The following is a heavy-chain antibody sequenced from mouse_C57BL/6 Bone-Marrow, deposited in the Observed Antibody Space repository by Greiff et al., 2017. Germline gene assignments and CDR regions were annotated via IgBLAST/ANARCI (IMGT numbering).Heavy chain of an antibody. CDR3: ARRGYLLDE. D-gene: IGHD5-1*01. J-gene: IGHJ2*01. V-gene: IGHV14-2*01. Sequence: VQLQQSGAELVKPGASVKFSCTASGFNIKDYYMPWVKQRTEQGLEWLGRIDPEDGETKYAPKFQGTATITADTSSNTANLQLSNLTSEDTAVYYCARRGYLLDEWGKGTTLTVSS. CDR2: IDPEDGET. CDR1: GFNIKDYY.